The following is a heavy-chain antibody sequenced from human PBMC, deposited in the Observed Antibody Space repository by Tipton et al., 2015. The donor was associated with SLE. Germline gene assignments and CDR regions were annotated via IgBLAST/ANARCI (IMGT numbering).Heavy chain of an antibody. CDR3: ARDRLYYDLDY. CDR1: GGSISSSSYY. V-gene: IGHV4-39*07. D-gene: IGHD2-8*01. CDR2: IYYSGST. J-gene: IGHJ4*02. Sequence: TLSLNCTVSGGSISSSSYYWGWIRQPPGKGLEWIGSIYYSGSTYYNPSLKSRVTISVDTSKNQFSLKLSSVTAADTAMYYCARDRLYYDLDYWGQGTLVAVSS.